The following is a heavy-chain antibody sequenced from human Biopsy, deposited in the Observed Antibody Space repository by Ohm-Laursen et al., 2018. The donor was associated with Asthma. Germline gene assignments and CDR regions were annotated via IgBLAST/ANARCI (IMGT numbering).Heavy chain of an antibody. CDR2: TNERGVT. J-gene: IGHJ6*02. Sequence: GTLSLTCAVYPGSFSGFYWTWIRQSPEKGLEWIGETNERGVTNNNPSLKNRVIISIDTYWNRVSLKLTSVTAADTAVYYCARGPELDVWGQGTTVTVSS. CDR3: ARGPELDV. V-gene: IGHV4-34*01. CDR1: PGSFSGFY.